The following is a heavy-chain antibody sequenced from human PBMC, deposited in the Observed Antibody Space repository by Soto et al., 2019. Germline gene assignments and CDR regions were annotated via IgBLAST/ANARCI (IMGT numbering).Heavy chain of an antibody. Sequence: EVQLVESGGGFVKPGGSLRLSCAASGFTFSHAWMNWVRQAPGKGLEWVGRIKSKTDGGTTEYAAPVKGRFTLSRDDSTNTLFLQMNSLQTEDTAVYFCATDVPSHGRGEFDYWGQGTLVTVS. CDR1: GFTFSHAW. V-gene: IGHV3-15*07. CDR3: ATDVPSHGRGEFDY. CDR2: IKSKTDGGTT. J-gene: IGHJ4*02.